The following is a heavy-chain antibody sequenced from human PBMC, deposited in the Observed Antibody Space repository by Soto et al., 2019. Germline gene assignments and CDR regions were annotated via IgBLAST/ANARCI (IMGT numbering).Heavy chain of an antibody. CDR2: ITDTSSNT. J-gene: IGHJ4*02. CDR3: AKPKSGRAGAFDY. D-gene: IGHD1-26*01. Sequence: EVQLLESGGGLVQPGGSLRLACAASGFSFSNYAMSWVRLAPGKGLEWVSSITDTSSNTFFADSVKGRFTISRDNSKNTVYLQMASLRAEDTAVYYCAKPKSGRAGAFDYWGQGTLVTVSS. CDR1: GFSFSNYA. V-gene: IGHV3-23*01.